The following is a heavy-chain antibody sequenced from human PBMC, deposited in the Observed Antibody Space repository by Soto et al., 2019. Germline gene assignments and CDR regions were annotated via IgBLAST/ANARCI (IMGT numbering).Heavy chain of an antibody. CDR3: ARGPQQLVTLYHYYGMDV. J-gene: IGHJ6*02. CDR1: GCIFTDYY. Sequence: ASVKVSCKASGCIFTDYYMHWVRPAPGQGLGWMGGINPNSGSTNYAQKFQGRVTITADESTSTAYMELSSLRSEDTAAYYCARGPQQLVTLYHYYGMDVCGQGTRVTVSS. V-gene: IGHV1-2*02. CDR2: INPNSGST. D-gene: IGHD6-13*01.